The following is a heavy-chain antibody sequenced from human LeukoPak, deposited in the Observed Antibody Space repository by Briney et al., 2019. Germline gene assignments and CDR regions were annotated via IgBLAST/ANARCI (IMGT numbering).Heavy chain of an antibody. CDR1: VGSISSYY. V-gene: IGHV4-59*01. CDR3: ARQEQRLIYNWFEP. Sequence: PSETLSLTCTVSVGSISSYYWSWIRQPPGKGLEWVGYIYYSGSTNYNPSLKSRVTISVDTAKNHFSLKLSNVTAADTAVYYCARQEQRLIYNWFEPWGQGTLVTVSS. J-gene: IGHJ5*02. D-gene: IGHD6-25*01. CDR2: IYYSGST.